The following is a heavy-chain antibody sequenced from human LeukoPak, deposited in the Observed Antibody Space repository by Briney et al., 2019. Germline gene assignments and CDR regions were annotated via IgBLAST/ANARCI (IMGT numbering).Heavy chain of an antibody. CDR3: ARRSGSGRNPFHI. J-gene: IGHJ3*02. CDR1: GHNFISYG. Sequence: GASVKVSCKASGHNFISYGFSWVRQAPGQGLEWMGWIRGYNGNTNYAQKFQGRVTITRSTSISTAYMELSSLRSEDTAVYYCARRSGSGRNPFHIWGQGTMVTVSS. CDR2: IRGYNGNT. V-gene: IGHV1-18*01. D-gene: IGHD3-10*01.